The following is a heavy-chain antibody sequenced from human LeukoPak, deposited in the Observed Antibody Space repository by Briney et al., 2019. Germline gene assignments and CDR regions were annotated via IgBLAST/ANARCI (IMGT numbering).Heavy chain of an antibody. J-gene: IGHJ6*03. Sequence: SQTLSLTCAISGDSISSNSAAWNWIRQSPSRGLEWLGRTYYRSKWYNDYAVSVKSRITINPDTSKNQFSLQLNPVTPEDTAVYYCARTQRTTVVTPFYYYYMDVWGKGTTVTVSS. CDR3: ARTQRTTVVTPFYYYYMDV. V-gene: IGHV6-1*01. D-gene: IGHD4-23*01. CDR1: GDSISSNSAA. CDR2: TYYRSKWYN.